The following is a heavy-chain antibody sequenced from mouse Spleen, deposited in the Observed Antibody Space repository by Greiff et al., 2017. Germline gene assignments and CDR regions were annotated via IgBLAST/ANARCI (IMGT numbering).Heavy chain of an antibody. J-gene: IGHJ4*01. Sequence: QVQLKESGAELARPGASVKMSCKASGYTFTSYTMHWVKQRPGQGLEWIGYINPSSGYTKYNQKFKDKATLTADKSSSTAYMQLSSLTSEDSAVYYCAREGYYGSFYAMDYWGQGTSVTVSS. D-gene: IGHD1-1*01. CDR3: AREGYYGSFYAMDY. CDR1: GYTFTSYT. V-gene: IGHV1-4*01. CDR2: INPSSGYT.